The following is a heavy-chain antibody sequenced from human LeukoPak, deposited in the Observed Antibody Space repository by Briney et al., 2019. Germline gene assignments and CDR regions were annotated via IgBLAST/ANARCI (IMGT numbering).Heavy chain of an antibody. Sequence: SSETLSLTCTVSGYSISSGYYWGWLRQPPGKGLEWIGYIYYSGSTNYNPSLKSRVTISVDTSKNQFSLKLSSVTAADTAVYYCARVSRLGGSDYWGQGTLVTVSS. V-gene: IGHV4-61*01. CDR1: GYSISSGYY. CDR3: ARVSRLGGSDY. D-gene: IGHD3-10*01. J-gene: IGHJ4*02. CDR2: IYYSGST.